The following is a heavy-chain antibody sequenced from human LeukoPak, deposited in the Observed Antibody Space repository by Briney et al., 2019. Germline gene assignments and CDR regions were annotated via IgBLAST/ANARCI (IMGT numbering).Heavy chain of an antibody. CDR3: ARDRWAARPYYFYYMDV. V-gene: IGHV3-53*05. CDR2: IYSGGST. J-gene: IGHJ6*03. CDR1: GFTVSSNY. Sequence: GGPLRLSCAASGFTVSSNYMSWVRQAPGKGLEWVSVIYSGGSTYYADSVKGRFTISRDNSKNTLYLQMNSLRAEDTAVYYCARDRWAARPYYFYYMDVWGKGTTVTVSS. D-gene: IGHD6-6*01.